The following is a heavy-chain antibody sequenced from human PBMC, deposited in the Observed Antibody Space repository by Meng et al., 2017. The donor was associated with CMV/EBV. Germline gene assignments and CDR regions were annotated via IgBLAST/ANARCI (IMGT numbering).Heavy chain of an antibody. D-gene: IGHD3-3*01. Sequence: GESLKISCAASGFTFSSYAMSWVRQAPGKGLEWVSAISGSGGSTYYADSVKGRFTIYRDNSKNTLYLQMNSLRAEDTAVYYCSVYDFWSGYSQYNWFDPWGQGTLVTVSS. J-gene: IGHJ5*02. V-gene: IGHV3-23*01. CDR1: GFTFSSYA. CDR2: ISGSGGST. CDR3: SVYDFWSGYSQYNWFDP.